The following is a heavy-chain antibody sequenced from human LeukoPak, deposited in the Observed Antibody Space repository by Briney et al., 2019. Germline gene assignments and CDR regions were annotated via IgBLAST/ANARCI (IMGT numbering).Heavy chain of an antibody. Sequence: GGSLRLSCAASGVTLSDAWMTWVRQAPGKGLEWVGRIKSKVDGATTDYAAPVIGRFTISRDNAKNSLYLQMNSLRVEDTALYYCARNYPDGGGGRYFDWLPVFWGQGPLVTVPS. J-gene: IGHJ4*02. CDR2: IKSKVDGATT. CDR3: ARNYPDGGGGRYFDWLPVF. CDR1: GVTLSDAW. V-gene: IGHV3-15*01. D-gene: IGHD3-9*01.